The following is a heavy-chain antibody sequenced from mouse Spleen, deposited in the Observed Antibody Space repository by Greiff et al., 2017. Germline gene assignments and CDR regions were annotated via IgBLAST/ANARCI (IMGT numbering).Heavy chain of an antibody. CDR3: ARYQTGSEYFDV. CDR2: LSYSGST. V-gene: IGHV3-8*01. D-gene: IGHD4-1*01. Sequence: EVKVVESGPGLAKPSQTLSLTCSVTGYSITSDYWNWIRKFPGNKLEYMGYLSYSGSTYYNPSLKSRISITRDTSKNQYYLQLNSVTTEDTATYYCARYQTGSEYFDVWGAGTTVTVSS. J-gene: IGHJ1*01. CDR1: GYSITSDY.